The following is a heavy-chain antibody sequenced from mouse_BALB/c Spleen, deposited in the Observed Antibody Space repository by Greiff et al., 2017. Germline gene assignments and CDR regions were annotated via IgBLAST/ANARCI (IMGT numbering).Heavy chain of an antibody. V-gene: IGHV5-6-2*01. CDR1: GFTFSSYY. CDR2: INSNGGST. D-gene: IGHD2-3*01. Sequence: EVQGVESGGGLVKLGGSLKLSCAASGFTFSSYYMSWVRQTPEKRLELVAAINSNGGSTYYPDTVKGRFTISRDNAKNTLYLQMSSLKSEDTALYYCARRWLLLDWYFDVWGAGTTVTVSS. J-gene: IGHJ1*01. CDR3: ARRWLLLDWYFDV.